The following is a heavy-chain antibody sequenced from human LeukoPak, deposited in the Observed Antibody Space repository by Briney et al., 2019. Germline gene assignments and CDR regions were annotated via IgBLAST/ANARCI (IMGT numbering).Heavy chain of an antibody. CDR1: GFPFSSYS. V-gene: IGHV3-48*01. CDR3: ARDPAGYFDY. J-gene: IGHJ4*02. Sequence: SGGSLRLSCAASGFPFSSYSMNWVRQAPGKGREWVSYISSSSSTIYYADSVKCRFTISRDNAKNSLYLQMYSLRAEDTAVYYCARDPAGYFDYWGQGTLVTVSS. CDR2: ISSSSSTI. D-gene: IGHD2-2*01.